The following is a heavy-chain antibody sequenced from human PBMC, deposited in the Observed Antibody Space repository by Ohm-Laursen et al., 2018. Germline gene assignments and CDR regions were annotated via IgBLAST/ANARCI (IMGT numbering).Heavy chain of an antibody. Sequence: TLSLTCTVSGGSISSYYWSWIRQPPGQGLGWIGYVYYSGSTNYNSSLNSRVPISVDTSKNQFSLKLSSVTAADTAVYYCARADSGSYYYYGMDVWGQGTTVTVSS. D-gene: IGHD1-26*01. J-gene: IGHJ6*02. V-gene: IGHV4-59*01. CDR3: ARADSGSYYYYGMDV. CDR2: VYYSGST. CDR1: GGSISSYY.